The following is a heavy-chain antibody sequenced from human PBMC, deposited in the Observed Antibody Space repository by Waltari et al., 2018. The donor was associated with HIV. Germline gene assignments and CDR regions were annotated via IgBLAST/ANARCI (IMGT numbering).Heavy chain of an antibody. CDR2: VYHSGST. CDR1: GGSISTTTDS. V-gene: IGHV4-39*02. CDR3: ARCSMSDAFDI. Sequence: QLQLQESGPGLEKPSETLSLTSTVPGGSISTTTDSWAWIRQHPGKGLVWIGSVYHSGSTNYNPSLKSRVTITIDTSKNHFSLKLNSVTATDTALYYCARCSMSDAFDIWGQGTLVTVSS. J-gene: IGHJ3*02.